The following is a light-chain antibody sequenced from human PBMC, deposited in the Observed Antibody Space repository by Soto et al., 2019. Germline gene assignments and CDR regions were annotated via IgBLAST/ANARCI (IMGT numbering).Light chain of an antibody. CDR3: QQYGSSPWS. Sequence: EIVLTQSPGTLSLSPGERATLSCRASQSVSSSFLAWYQQKPGQAPRLLIYGASSRDTGIPDRFSGSGSGTDFTLTISRLETEDFAVYYCQQYGSSPWSFGQGTKVEIK. V-gene: IGKV3-20*01. J-gene: IGKJ1*01. CDR2: GAS. CDR1: QSVSSSF.